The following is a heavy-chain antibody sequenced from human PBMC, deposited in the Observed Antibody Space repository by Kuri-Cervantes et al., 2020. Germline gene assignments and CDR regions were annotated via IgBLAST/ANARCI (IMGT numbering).Heavy chain of an antibody. V-gene: IGHV3-7*01. D-gene: IGHD4-17*01. Sequence: GESLKISCAASGFTLSSYWMSWVRQAPGKGLEWVANIQQDGSEKFYVDSVKGRFTISRDNAKNSLYLQMSSLRAEDTAVYYCARDGPHYGDYEVLWGLGTLVTVFS. J-gene: IGHJ4*02. CDR2: IQQDGSEK. CDR3: ARDGPHYGDYEVL. CDR1: GFTLSSYW.